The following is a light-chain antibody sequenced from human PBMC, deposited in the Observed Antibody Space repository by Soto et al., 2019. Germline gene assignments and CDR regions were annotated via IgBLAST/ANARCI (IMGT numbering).Light chain of an antibody. J-gene: IGLJ3*02. Sequence: QSVLTQPPSVSAAPGQRVTISCSGSSSDIGNNYVSWYQQLPGTAPKLFIYDNNKRPSGIPDRFSGSKSGTSATLGITGLQTGDEADYYCGKWDSSLSAVVFGGGTKLTVL. CDR3: GKWDSSLSAVV. V-gene: IGLV1-51*01. CDR2: DNN. CDR1: SSDIGNNY.